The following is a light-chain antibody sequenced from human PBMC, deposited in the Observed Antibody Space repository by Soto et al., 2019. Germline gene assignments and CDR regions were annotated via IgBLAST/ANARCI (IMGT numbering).Light chain of an antibody. CDR1: QSVSSTY. Sequence: EIVLTQSPGTLSLSPGERATLSCRASQSVSSTYLAWYQQKPGQAPRLLIYGASSRATGIPDRFSGGGSGTDFTLAISRLEPEDFAVYYCQQYCSSPPFTFGPGTKVDIK. CDR2: GAS. J-gene: IGKJ3*01. CDR3: QQYCSSPPFT. V-gene: IGKV3-20*01.